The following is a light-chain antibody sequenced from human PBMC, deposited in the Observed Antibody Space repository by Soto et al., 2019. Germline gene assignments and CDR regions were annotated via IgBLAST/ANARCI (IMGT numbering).Light chain of an antibody. J-gene: IGKJ3*01. CDR1: QSVRGNS. V-gene: IGKV3-20*01. CDR3: QQYGDLPVT. CDR2: SVS. Sequence: EVVLTQSPGTLSLSPGEGATLSCRASQSVRGNSLAWYQQKPGQAPRLLIYSVSSRATGIPYRFSGSGSGTDFTLTISRLEPEDFAVYYCQQYGDLPVTFGPGITVDIK.